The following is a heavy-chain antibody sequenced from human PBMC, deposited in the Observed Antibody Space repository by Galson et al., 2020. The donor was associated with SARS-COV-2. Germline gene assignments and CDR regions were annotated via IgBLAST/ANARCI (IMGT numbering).Heavy chain of an antibody. D-gene: IGHD3-10*01. CDR3: ARPLSGSYYSHFDY. Sequence: GGSLRLSCAASGFTFSSYAMHWVRQAPGKGLEWVAVISYDGSNKYYADSVKGRFTISRDNSKNTLYLQMNSLRAEDTAVYYCARPLSGSYYSHFDYWGQGTLVTVSS. J-gene: IGHJ4*02. CDR1: GFTFSSYA. CDR2: ISYDGSNK. V-gene: IGHV3-30*04.